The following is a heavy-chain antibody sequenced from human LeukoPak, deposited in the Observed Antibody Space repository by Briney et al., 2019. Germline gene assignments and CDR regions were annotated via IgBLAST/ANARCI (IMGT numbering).Heavy chain of an antibody. CDR1: GYNFSNYW. D-gene: IGHD6-19*01. CDR2: TYPGDSDT. J-gene: IGHJ4*02. Sequence: GESLKISCKGSGYNFSNYWIGWVRQMPGKGLESMGITYPGDSDTRYSPSFQGQVTISADKSISTAYLQWTSLKASDTAMYYCVRQFDSGWYGSFDYWGQGTLVTVSS. V-gene: IGHV5-51*01. CDR3: VRQFDSGWYGSFDY.